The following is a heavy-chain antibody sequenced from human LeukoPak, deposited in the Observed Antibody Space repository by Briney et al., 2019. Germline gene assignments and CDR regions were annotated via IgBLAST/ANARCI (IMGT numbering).Heavy chain of an antibody. CDR3: ARGREVVVAATLPYDS. D-gene: IGHD2-15*01. Sequence: ASVKVSCKASGYTFTSYDINWVRQATGQGLEWMGWMNPNSGNTGYAQKFQGRVTMTRNTSISTAYMEPSSLRSEDTAVYYCARGREVVVAATLPYDSWGQGTLVTVSS. J-gene: IGHJ4*02. V-gene: IGHV1-8*01. CDR1: GYTFTSYD. CDR2: MNPNSGNT.